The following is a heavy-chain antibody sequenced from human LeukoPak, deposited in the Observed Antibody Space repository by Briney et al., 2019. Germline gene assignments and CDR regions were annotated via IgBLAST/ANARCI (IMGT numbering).Heavy chain of an antibody. CDR2: VSGSGGST. V-gene: IGHV3-23*01. J-gene: IGHJ5*02. D-gene: IGHD1-20*01. Sequence: GGSLRLSCAASGFTFSSYGMSWVRQAPGKGLEWVSSVSGSGGSTYYADSVKGRFTISRDNSKNTLYLQMNSLTAEDTAVYYCAKDRDRYNWNDSGGWFDPWGQGTLVSVSS. CDR3: AKDRDRYNWNDSGGWFDP. CDR1: GFTFSSYG.